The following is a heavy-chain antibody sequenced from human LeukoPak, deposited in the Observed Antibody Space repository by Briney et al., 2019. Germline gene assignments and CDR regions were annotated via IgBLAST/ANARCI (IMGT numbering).Heavy chain of an antibody. CDR2: IYYSGST. J-gene: IGHJ6*03. Sequence: PSETLSLTCTVSGGSISSHYWSWIRQPSGKGLEWIGYIYYSGSTNYNPSLKSRVTISVDTSKDQFSLKLSSVTAADTAVYYCARDGGRFLEWLLKDYYYYMDVWGKGTTVTVSS. CDR3: ARDGGRFLEWLLKDYYYYMDV. CDR1: GGSISSHY. V-gene: IGHV4-59*11. D-gene: IGHD3-3*01.